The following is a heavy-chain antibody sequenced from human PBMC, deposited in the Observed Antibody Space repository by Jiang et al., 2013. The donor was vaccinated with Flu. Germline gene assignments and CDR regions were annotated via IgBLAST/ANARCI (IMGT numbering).Heavy chain of an antibody. CDR3: AREPRLRAYSSGWYYFDY. V-gene: IGHV1-18*01. J-gene: IGHJ4*02. D-gene: IGHD6-19*01. CDR2: ISAYNGNT. CDR1: GYTFTSYG. Sequence: GAEVKKPGASVKVSCKASGYTFTSYGISWVRQAPGQGLEWMGWISAYNGNTNYAQKLQGRVTMTTDTSTSTAYMELRSLRSDDTAVYYCAREPRLRAYSSGWYYFDYWGQGTLVTVSS.